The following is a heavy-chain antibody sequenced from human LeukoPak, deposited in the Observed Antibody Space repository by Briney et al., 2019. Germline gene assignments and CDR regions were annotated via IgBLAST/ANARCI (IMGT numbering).Heavy chain of an antibody. V-gene: IGHV3-21*01. CDR1: GFTFSSYS. D-gene: IGHD2-2*01. CDR3: ARGVMPQLPDWFDP. J-gene: IGHJ5*02. CDR2: ISSGSSYR. Sequence: GRSLRLSCAASGFTFSSYSMNWVRQAPGKGLEWVSSISSGSSYRYYADSVKGRFTISRDNAKNSLYLQMNSLRAEDTAVYYCARGVMPQLPDWFDPWGQGTLVTVSS.